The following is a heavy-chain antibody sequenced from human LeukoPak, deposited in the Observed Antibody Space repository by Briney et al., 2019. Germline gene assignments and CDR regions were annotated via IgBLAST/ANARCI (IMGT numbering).Heavy chain of an antibody. CDR2: MNPNSGNT. CDR3: ARGRPLVHYYGMDV. Sequence: ASVKVSCKASGYTFTSYDINWVRQATGQGLEWMGWMNPNSGNTGYAQKFQGRVTMTRNTSISTAYMELSSLRSEDTAVYYCARGRPLVHYYGMDVWGQGTTVTVSS. J-gene: IGHJ6*02. CDR1: GYTFTSYD. V-gene: IGHV1-8*01. D-gene: IGHD6-13*01.